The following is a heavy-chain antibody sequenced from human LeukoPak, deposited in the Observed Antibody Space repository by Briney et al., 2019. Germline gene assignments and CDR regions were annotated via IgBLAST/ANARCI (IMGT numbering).Heavy chain of an antibody. CDR1: GFTFRSYG. Sequence: PGGSLRLSCAASGFTFRSYGIHWVRQAPGKGLEWVALISYDGSDKFFADSVRGRFTISRDNSKNTLYLQMNSLRDEDTAVYYCAKDLATKYTLGYWGQGTLVTVSS. D-gene: IGHD6-6*01. CDR2: ISYDGSDK. CDR3: AKDLATKYTLGY. V-gene: IGHV3-30*18. J-gene: IGHJ4*02.